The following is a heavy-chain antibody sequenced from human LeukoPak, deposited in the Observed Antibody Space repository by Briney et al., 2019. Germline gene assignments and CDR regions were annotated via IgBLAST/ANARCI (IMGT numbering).Heavy chain of an antibody. J-gene: IGHJ4*02. V-gene: IGHV3-20*04. D-gene: IGHD1-26*01. Sequence: VGSLRLSCAASGFTFDDYGMSWVRQAPGKGLEWVSGINWNGGSTGYADSVKGRFTISRDNAKNSLYLQMNSLRAEDTALYYCAREFDRYSGSYPKDFDYWGQGTLVTVSS. CDR2: INWNGGST. CDR1: GFTFDDYG. CDR3: AREFDRYSGSYPKDFDY.